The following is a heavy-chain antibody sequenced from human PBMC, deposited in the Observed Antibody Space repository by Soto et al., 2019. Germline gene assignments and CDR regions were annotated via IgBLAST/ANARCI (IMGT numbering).Heavy chain of an antibody. CDR2: VNPGNKQP. CDR1: GYSFLYYD. V-gene: IGHV1-8*01. CDR3: TRAPLGILGTPDF. D-gene: IGHD2-15*01. J-gene: IGHJ1*01. Sequence: VLVKVSCQAYGYSFLYYDIHWLREEAGLGLEWMGWVNPGNKQPVYTQKFRGRVTVSTDTSLSTTYRELSTLTSVDTAVCCWTRAPLGILGTPDFWGQGTLVTVA.